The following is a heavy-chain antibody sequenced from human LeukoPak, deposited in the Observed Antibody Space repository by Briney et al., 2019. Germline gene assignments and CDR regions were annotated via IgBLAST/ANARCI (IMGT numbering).Heavy chain of an antibody. J-gene: IGHJ6*03. Sequence: ASVEVSCKASGYTFTSYGISWVRQAPGQGLERMGWISAYNGNTNYAQKLQGRVTMTTDTSTSTAYMELRSLRSDDTAVYYCARDLRYSSGWYPSGMDVWGKGTTVTISS. D-gene: IGHD6-19*01. CDR3: ARDLRYSSGWYPSGMDV. CDR2: ISAYNGNT. CDR1: GYTFTSYG. V-gene: IGHV1-18*01.